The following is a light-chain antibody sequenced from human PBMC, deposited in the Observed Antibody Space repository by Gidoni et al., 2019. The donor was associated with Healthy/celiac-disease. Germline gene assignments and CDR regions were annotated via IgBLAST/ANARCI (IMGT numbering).Light chain of an antibody. CDR1: KDISNY. V-gene: IGKV1-33*01. Sequence: IQMTPSPSSLSASVGDTVTITCQASKDISNYLNWYQQKPGKAPKLLIYDASNWETGVPARFSGSGSGTDFTFTISSLQAEDIATYYCQQYDNLRWTFGQGTKVEIK. CDR3: QQYDNLRWT. CDR2: DAS. J-gene: IGKJ1*01.